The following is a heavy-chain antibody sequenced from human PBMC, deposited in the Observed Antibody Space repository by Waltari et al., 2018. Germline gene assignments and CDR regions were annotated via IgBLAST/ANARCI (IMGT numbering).Heavy chain of an antibody. CDR1: GFTFSSYW. J-gene: IGHJ5*02. D-gene: IGHD3-10*01. CDR2: IKQDGSEK. Sequence: EVQLVESGGGLVQPGGSLRLSCAASGFTFSSYWMSWVRQAPGKGLEWVANIKQDGSEKYYVDSVKGRFTISRDNAKNSLYLQMNSLRAEDTAVYYCAREVRVRAPGRHWFDPWGQGTLVTVSS. V-gene: IGHV3-7*01. CDR3: AREVRVRAPGRHWFDP.